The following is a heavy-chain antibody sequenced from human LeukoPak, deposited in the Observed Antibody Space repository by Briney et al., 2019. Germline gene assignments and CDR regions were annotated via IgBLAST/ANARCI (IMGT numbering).Heavy chain of an antibody. CDR3: ARLFGDYVAPVDY. CDR1: SGSISTSNYY. Sequence: SETLSLTCTVSSGSISTSNYYWCWVRHPPGKALEWIGNIFYSGSNYYSPSLKRRITISLDTSKHQFPLKLTFVTAAHSADYYCARLFGDYVAPVDYWGQGTLVTVSS. CDR2: IFYSGSN. V-gene: IGHV4-39*06. J-gene: IGHJ4*02. D-gene: IGHD4-17*01.